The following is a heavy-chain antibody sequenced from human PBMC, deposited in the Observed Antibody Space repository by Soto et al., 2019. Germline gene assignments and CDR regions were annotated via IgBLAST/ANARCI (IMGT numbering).Heavy chain of an antibody. CDR3: ARTWFATVVTKEVPCYYGMDV. D-gene: IGHD4-17*01. J-gene: IGHJ6*02. Sequence: VGSLRLSCAASGFTFSSYAMHWVRQAPGKGLEWVAVISYDGSNKYYADSVKGRFTISRDNSKNTLYLQMNSLRAEDTAVYYCARTWFATVVTKEVPCYYGMDVWGQGTTVTVSS. CDR1: GFTFSSYA. V-gene: IGHV3-30-3*01. CDR2: ISYDGSNK.